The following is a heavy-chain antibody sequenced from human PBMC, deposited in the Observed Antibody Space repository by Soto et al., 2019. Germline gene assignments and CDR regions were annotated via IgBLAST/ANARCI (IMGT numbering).Heavy chain of an antibody. CDR3: AHSSSPGYFDY. CDR1: GFTFSSYA. D-gene: IGHD6-6*01. V-gene: IGHV3-23*01. Sequence: GGSLRLSCAASGFTFSSYAMSWVRQAPGKGLEWVSAISGSGDSTYNADSVKGRFTISRDNSKKALYLQMNSLRAEDTAVYYCAHSSSPGYFDYWGQGTLVTVSS. CDR2: ISGSGDST. J-gene: IGHJ4*02.